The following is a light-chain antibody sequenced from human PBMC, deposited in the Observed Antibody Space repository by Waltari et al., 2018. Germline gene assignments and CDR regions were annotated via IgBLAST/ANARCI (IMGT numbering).Light chain of an antibody. CDR1: QSISSY. Sequence: DIQMTQSPSSLSASVGDRVTITCRASQSISSYLNWYQQKPGKAPKFLMYAASSLQSGVPSRFSGSGSGTDFTLTISSLQPEDFATYYCQQSYSTRYTFGQGTKLEIK. CDR3: QQSYSTRYT. J-gene: IGKJ2*01. CDR2: AAS. V-gene: IGKV1-39*01.